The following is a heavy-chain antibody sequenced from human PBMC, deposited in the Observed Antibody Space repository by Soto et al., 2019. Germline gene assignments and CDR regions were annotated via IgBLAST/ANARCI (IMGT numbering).Heavy chain of an antibody. CDR3: AREREWKVVTHYYYGMDV. V-gene: IGHV4-31*03. J-gene: IGHJ6*02. CDR1: GGSINSGGYY. CDR2: VYYNGNT. D-gene: IGHD2-15*01. Sequence: QVQLQESGPGLVKPSQTLSLTCTVSGGSINSGGYYWSWIRQLPGKGLEWIGYVYYNGNTYYNPSLKSRAIISVDTSENQFSLRLNSVTAADTAVYYCAREREWKVVTHYYYGMDVWGQGTTVTVSS.